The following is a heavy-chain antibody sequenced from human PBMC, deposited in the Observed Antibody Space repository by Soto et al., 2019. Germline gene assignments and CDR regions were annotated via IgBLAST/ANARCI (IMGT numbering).Heavy chain of an antibody. CDR2: ITPYNGNT. CDR3: ELYDSGPGYFDY. J-gene: IGHJ4*02. V-gene: IGHV1-18*01. Sequence: QVQLLQSGAEVKKPGASVKVSCKTSGYTFISYGISWVRQAPGQGLEWMGWITPYNGNTHYAQKLQGRVTLTTDTSTSTAYMELRSLRSDDTAVYYCELYDSGPGYFDYWGQGTLVTVSS. CDR1: GYTFISYG. D-gene: IGHD3-22*01.